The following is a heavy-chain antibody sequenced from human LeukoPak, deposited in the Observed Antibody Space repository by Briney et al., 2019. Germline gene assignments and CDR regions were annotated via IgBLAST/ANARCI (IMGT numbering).Heavy chain of an antibody. Sequence: HPGGSLRLSCAASGFTFSRSAMTWVRQGPGTGLEFVASIIYSGGATYYADSVKGRFTISRDNSKNTLYLQMNSLRAEDTALYYCAKDGLYYDGTEHAYYFDSWVQGTLVTVSS. V-gene: IGHV3-23*01. D-gene: IGHD3-16*01. J-gene: IGHJ4*02. CDR3: AKDGLYYDGTEHAYYFDS. CDR1: GFTFSRSA. CDR2: IIYSGGAT.